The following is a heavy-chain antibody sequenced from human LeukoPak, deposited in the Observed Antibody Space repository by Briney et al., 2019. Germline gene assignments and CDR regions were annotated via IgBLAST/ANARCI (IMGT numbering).Heavy chain of an antibody. Sequence: ASVKVSCKASGYTFTDSYIHWVRQAPGQGLEWMGWISAYNGNTNYAQKLQGRVTMTTDTSTSTAYMELRSLRSDDTAVYYCAIRRDGYNYGYYYYYMDVWGKGTTVTVSS. J-gene: IGHJ6*03. CDR3: AIRRDGYNYGYYYYYMDV. D-gene: IGHD5-24*01. V-gene: IGHV1-18*04. CDR1: GYTFTDSY. CDR2: ISAYNGNT.